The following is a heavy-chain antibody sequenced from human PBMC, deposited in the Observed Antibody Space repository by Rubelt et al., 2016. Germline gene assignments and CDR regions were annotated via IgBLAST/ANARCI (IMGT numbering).Heavy chain of an antibody. CDR1: GYSFSSYA. J-gene: IGHJ4*02. D-gene: IGHD3-22*01. Sequence: QVQLVQSGSELKDPGASVTVSCKASGYSFSSYAMNWVRQAPGQGLEWMGWINTNNGNPQYAQGFTGRCVFTVDTSVSTANLQISSLEADETAVYHCARGGHDGGGYYLYYFDYWGQGTLVTVSS. CDR2: INTNNGNP. CDR3: ARGGHDGGGYYLYYFDY. V-gene: IGHV7-4-1*02.